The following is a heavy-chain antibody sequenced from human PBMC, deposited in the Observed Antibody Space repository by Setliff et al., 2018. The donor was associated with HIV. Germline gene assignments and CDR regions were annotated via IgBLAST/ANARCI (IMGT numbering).Heavy chain of an antibody. V-gene: IGHV3-73*01. D-gene: IGHD6-13*01. CDR2: IKNRADNYAT. Sequence: GSLRLSCAASGFTFSGSPIHWVRQASGKGLEWLGRIKNRADNYATAYAASVKGRFTISRDDSMNTAYLQMDSLRAEDTAIYYCAKGTKITTALYLAYWGQGTLVTVSS. J-gene: IGHJ1*01. CDR1: GFTFSGSP. CDR3: AKGTKITTALYLAY.